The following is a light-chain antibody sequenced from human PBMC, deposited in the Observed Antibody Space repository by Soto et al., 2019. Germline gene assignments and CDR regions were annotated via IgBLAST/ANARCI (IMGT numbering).Light chain of an antibody. V-gene: IGKV3-20*01. CDR1: QSVINNY. CDR2: GAS. CDR3: QQYGRT. Sequence: EIVLTQSPGTLSLSPGERATLSCRASQSVINNYLAWYQQKPGQAPRLLIYGASSRATGIPDRFSGSGSGTDFTLTISRLEPEDLAVYYCQQYGRTFGQGTKVDIK. J-gene: IGKJ1*01.